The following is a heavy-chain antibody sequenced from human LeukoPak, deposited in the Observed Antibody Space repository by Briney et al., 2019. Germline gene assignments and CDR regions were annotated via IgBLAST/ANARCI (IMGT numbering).Heavy chain of an antibody. V-gene: IGHV4-34*01. CDR3: AKREGDIVVVPAASGYFQH. D-gene: IGHD2-2*01. J-gene: IGHJ1*01. CDR2: INHSGST. Sequence: SETLSLTCAVYGGSFSGYYWSWIRQPPGKGLEWIGEINHSGSTNYNPSLKSRVTISVDTSKNQFSLKLSSATAADTAVYYCAKREGDIVVVPAASGYFQHWGQGTLVTVSS. CDR1: GGSFSGYY.